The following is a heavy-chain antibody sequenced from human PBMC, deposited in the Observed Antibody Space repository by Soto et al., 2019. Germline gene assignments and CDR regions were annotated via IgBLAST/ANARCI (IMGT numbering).Heavy chain of an antibody. V-gene: IGHV1-18*01. CDR1: GYGFTTYG. D-gene: IGHD1-1*01. CDR3: ARWRYGDY. Sequence: QVHLVQSGAEVKKPGASVKVSCRGSGYGFTTYGITWVRQAPGQGLEWMAWISAHNGNTNYAQKLQGRVTVTRDTSTSTAYMELRCLRSDDTAVYYCARWRYGDYCGQGALVTGAS. J-gene: IGHJ4*02. CDR2: ISAHNGNT.